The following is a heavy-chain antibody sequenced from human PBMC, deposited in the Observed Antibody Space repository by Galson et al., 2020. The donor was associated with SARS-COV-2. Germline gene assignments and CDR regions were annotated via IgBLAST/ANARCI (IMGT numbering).Heavy chain of an antibody. CDR1: GGSVSSGSYY. V-gene: IGHV4-61*01. D-gene: IGHD3-22*01. J-gene: IGHJ2*01. Sequence: SETLSLTCTVSGGSVSSGSYYWSWIRQPPGKGLEWIGYIYYSGSTNYNPSLKSRVTISVDTSKNQFSLKLSSVTAADTAVYYCARGPRDTMIVVEDGYFDLWGRGTLVTVSS. CDR2: IYYSGST. CDR3: ARGPRDTMIVVEDGYFDL.